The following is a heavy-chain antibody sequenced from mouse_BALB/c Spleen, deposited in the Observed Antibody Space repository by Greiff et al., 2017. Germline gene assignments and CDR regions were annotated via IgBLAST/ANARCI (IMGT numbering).Heavy chain of an antibody. CDR1: GFTFTDYY. J-gene: IGHJ2*01. CDR2: IRNKANGYTT. CDR3: ARGYFDY. V-gene: IGHV7-3*02. Sequence: DVKLVESGGGLVQPGGSLRLSCATSGFTFTDYYMSWVRQPPGKALEWLGFIRNKANGYTTEYSASVKGRFTISRDNYQSILYLQMNTLRAEDSSTYYCARGYFDYWGQGTTLTVSS.